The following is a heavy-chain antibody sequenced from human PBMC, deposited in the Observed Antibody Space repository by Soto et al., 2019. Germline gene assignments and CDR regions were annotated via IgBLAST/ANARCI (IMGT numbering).Heavy chain of an antibody. J-gene: IGHJ3*02. D-gene: IGHD3-3*02. CDR3: ARVLGNDAFDI. CDR1: GGSFSSSSYY. V-gene: IGHV4-39*07. Sequence: SETLSLTCTVSGGSFSSSSYYCGWIRQHPGKGLEWIGSIYYSGSTDYNPSLKSRVTISVDKSKNQFSLKLSSVPAADTSVYYCARVLGNDAFDIGGQGTMVNVSS. CDR2: IYYSGST.